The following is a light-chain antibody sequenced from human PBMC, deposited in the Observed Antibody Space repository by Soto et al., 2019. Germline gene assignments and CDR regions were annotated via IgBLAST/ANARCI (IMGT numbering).Light chain of an antibody. J-gene: IGKJ5*01. CDR1: QGVRSD. V-gene: IGKV3-15*01. CDR3: QQYNNRPPVT. CDR2: GAS. Sequence: EIVMTQSRATRSVSPGERVTLSCRASQGVRSDLAWYQQKPGQAPRLLIYGASIRATDITARISGSGFGTEFTLTISSLQSEDFAVYYCQQYNNRPPVTFGQGTRLEIK.